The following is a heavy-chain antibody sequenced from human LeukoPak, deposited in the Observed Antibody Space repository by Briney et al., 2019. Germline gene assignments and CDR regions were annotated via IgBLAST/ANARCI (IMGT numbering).Heavy chain of an antibody. D-gene: IGHD6-13*01. V-gene: IGHV3-21*01. CDR2: ISSSSYI. J-gene: IGHJ4*02. CDR3: ARDSARYSSSWGGFDY. CDR1: GFTFSSYS. Sequence: GGSLRLSCAASGFTFSSYSMNWVRQAPGKGLEWVSSISSSSYIYYADSVKGRFTISRDNAKNSLYLQMNSLRAEDTAVYYCARDSARYSSSWGGFDYWGQGTLVTVSS.